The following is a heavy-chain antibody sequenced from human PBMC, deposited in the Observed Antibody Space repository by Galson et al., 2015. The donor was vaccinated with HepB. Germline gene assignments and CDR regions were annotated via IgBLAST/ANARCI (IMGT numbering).Heavy chain of an antibody. CDR1: GGTFSSYT. Sequence: SVKVSCKASGGTFSSYTISWVRQAPGQGLEWMGRIIPILGIANYAQKFQGRVTITADKSTSTAYMELSSLRPEDTAVYYCARTYYDILTGYYTHFDYWGQGTLVTVSS. CDR2: IIPILGIA. D-gene: IGHD3-9*01. CDR3: ARTYYDILTGYYTHFDY. J-gene: IGHJ4*02. V-gene: IGHV1-69*02.